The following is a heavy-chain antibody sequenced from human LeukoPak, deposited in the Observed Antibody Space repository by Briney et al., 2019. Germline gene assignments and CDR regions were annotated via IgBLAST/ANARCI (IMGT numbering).Heavy chain of an antibody. V-gene: IGHV7-4-1*02. CDR2: IDTNTGNP. D-gene: IGHD3-10*01. CDR3: TRDPPPRGQNDL. Sequence: ASVKVSCKASGYTFTSNYIHWVRQAPGQGLEWMGWIDTNTGNPTYAQGFTGRFVFSLDTSVSTAYLQISSLRPEDTAVYYCTRDPPPRGQNDLWGQGTLVTVSS. J-gene: IGHJ5*02. CDR1: GYTFTSNY.